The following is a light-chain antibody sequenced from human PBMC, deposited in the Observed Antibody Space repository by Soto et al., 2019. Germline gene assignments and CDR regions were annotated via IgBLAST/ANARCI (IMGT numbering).Light chain of an antibody. CDR1: RAINYD. CDR2: AAS. J-gene: IGKJ4*01. CDR3: QKYDTAPLT. V-gene: IGKV1-27*01. Sequence: DIQVTQSPSSPSASVGDRVTITCRASRAINYDLAWYQQKPGKVPKLLISAASTLHSGVPSRFSGSGSGTDFTLTISSLQPEDVATYFCQKYDTAPLTFGGGTKVDIK.